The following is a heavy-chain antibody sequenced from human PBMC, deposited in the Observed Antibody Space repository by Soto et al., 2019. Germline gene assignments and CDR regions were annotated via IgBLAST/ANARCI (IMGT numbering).Heavy chain of an antibody. Sequence: ASVKVSCKASGYTFTGSYMHWLRQAPGQGLEWMGWINPNSGGTNYAQKFQGRVTMTRDTSISTAYKELSRLRSDETAVYYCARAEPPTYYYDSSGSCPWGQGTL. D-gene: IGHD3-22*01. CDR2: INPNSGGT. CDR3: ARAEPPTYYYDSSGSCP. V-gene: IGHV1-2*02. J-gene: IGHJ5*02. CDR1: GYTFTGSY.